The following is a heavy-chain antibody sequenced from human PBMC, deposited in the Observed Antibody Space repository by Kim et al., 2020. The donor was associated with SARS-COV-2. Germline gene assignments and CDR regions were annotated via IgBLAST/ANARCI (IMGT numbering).Heavy chain of an antibody. CDR1: GYTFTGYY. J-gene: IGHJ4*02. V-gene: IGHV1-2*06. Sequence: ASVKVSCKASGYTFTGYYMHWVRQAPGQGLEWMGRINPNSGGTNYAQKFQGRVTMTRDTSISTAYMELSRLRSDDTAVYYCARVSPRVYGSGGSCYPDYWGQGTLVTVSS. D-gene: IGHD2-15*01. CDR2: INPNSGGT. CDR3: ARVSPRVYGSGGSCYPDY.